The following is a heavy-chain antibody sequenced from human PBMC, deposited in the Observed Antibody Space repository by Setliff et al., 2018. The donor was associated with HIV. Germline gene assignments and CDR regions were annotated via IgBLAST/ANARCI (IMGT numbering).Heavy chain of an antibody. CDR1: GYTFSTYG. Sequence: ASVKVSCKASGYTFSTYGISWVRQAPGQGLEWMGWISAYNGNTNYAQKLQGRVTVTTDTSTSTAYMELRSLRSEDTAVYYCARGESIAVAYYHYYYMDVWGKGTTVTVSS. CDR3: ARGESIAVAYYHYYYMDV. CDR2: ISAYNGNT. D-gene: IGHD6-19*01. V-gene: IGHV1-18*01. J-gene: IGHJ6*03.